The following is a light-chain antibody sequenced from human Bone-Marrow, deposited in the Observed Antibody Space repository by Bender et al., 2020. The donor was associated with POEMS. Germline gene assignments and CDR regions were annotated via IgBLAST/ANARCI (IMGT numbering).Light chain of an antibody. V-gene: IGLV2-14*03. Sequence: QSALTQPASVSGSPGQSITISCTGTNSDIGSYNYVSWYQHLPGKSPKLIISDVSHRPSGVSDRFSGSKSCNTASLTVSGLQAEDEADYCCTSYTGTSARVFGGGTKLTVL. CDR3: TSYTGTSARV. J-gene: IGLJ3*02. CDR2: DVS. CDR1: NSDIGSYNY.